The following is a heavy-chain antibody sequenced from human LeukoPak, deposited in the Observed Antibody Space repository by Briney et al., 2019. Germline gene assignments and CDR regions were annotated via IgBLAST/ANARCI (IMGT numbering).Heavy chain of an antibody. V-gene: IGHV1-18*01. CDR3: ARDQGDIVVVTAIYYCYYGMDV. J-gene: IGHJ6*02. CDR1: GYTFTSYG. D-gene: IGHD2-21*02. CDR2: ISAYNGNT. Sequence: ASVKVSCKASGYTFTSYGISWVRQAPGQGLVGMGWISAYNGNTNYAQKLQGRVTMTTDTSTSTAYMELRSLRSDDTAVYYCARDQGDIVVVTAIYYCYYGMDVWGQGTTVTVSS.